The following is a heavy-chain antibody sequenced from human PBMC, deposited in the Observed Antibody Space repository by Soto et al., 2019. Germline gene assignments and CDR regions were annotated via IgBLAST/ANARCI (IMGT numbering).Heavy chain of an antibody. J-gene: IGHJ4*02. Sequence: GESLKISCKGSGYTFTTYWIGWVRQMPGKGLEWMGVIYPGDSDTIYSPSFQGQVTLSADKSISTAYLQWRSLQASDTAMYYCVRRPGCSTTTCYRELDYWGQGTLVTVS. V-gene: IGHV5-51*01. CDR3: VRRPGCSTTTCYRELDY. CDR1: GYTFTTYW. CDR2: IYPGDSDT. D-gene: IGHD2-2*01.